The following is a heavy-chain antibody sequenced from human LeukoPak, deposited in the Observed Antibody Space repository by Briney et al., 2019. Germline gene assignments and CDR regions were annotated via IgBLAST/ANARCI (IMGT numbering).Heavy chain of an antibody. CDR1: GFTFSSYS. Sequence: PGGSLRLSCAASGFTFSSYSMNWVRQAPGKGLEWVSSISSSSSYIYYADSVKGRFTISRDNAKNSLYLQMNSLRAEDTAVYYCARTPPTDPPGATEYWGQGTLVTVSS. J-gene: IGHJ4*02. CDR3: ARTPPTDPPGATEY. CDR2: ISSSSSYI. V-gene: IGHV3-21*01. D-gene: IGHD1-26*01.